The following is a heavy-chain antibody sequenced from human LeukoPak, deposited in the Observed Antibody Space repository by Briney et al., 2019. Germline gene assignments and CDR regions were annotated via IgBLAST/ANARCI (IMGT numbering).Heavy chain of an antibody. CDR1: GYTFTGYY. J-gene: IGHJ4*02. Sequence: VSVKVSCKASGYTFTGYYMHWVRQAPGQGLEWMGRINPNSGGTNYAQKFQGRVTMTRDTSISTAYMELSRLRSDDTAVYYCARGDYGDSTWDYWGQGTLVTVSS. V-gene: IGHV1-2*06. D-gene: IGHD4-17*01. CDR3: ARGDYGDSTWDY. CDR2: INPNSGGT.